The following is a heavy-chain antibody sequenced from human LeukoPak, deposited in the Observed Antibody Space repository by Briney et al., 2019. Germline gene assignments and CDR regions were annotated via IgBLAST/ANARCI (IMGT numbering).Heavy chain of an antibody. J-gene: IGHJ6*02. CDR2: FYYSGST. Sequence: SETLSLTCTVSGGSISSYHWSWIRQPPGKGLEGIGYFYYSGSTNYNPSLKSRVTISVDTSKNQFSLKLSSVTAADTAVYYCARGDTAMVTGYYYGMDVWGQGTTVTVSS. D-gene: IGHD5-18*01. V-gene: IGHV4-59*01. CDR1: GGSISSYH. CDR3: ARGDTAMVTGYYYGMDV.